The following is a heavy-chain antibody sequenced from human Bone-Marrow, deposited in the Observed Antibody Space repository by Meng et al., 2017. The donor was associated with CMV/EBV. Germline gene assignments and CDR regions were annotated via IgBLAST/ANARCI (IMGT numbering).Heavy chain of an antibody. Sequence: GESLKISCAASGFTFSSYWMHWVRQAPGKGLVWVSRINSDGSSTSYADSVKGRFTISRDNAKNSLYLQMNSLRAEDTAVYYCARDTRRTYYYDSSGYYQYFQHWGQGTLVTVSS. CDR2: INSDGSST. J-gene: IGHJ1*01. CDR1: GFTFSSYW. D-gene: IGHD3-22*01. V-gene: IGHV3-74*01. CDR3: ARDTRRTYYYDSSGYYQYFQH.